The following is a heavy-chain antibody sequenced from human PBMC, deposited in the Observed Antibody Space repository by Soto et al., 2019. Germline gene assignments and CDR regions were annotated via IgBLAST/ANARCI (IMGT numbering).Heavy chain of an antibody. J-gene: IGHJ4*02. V-gene: IGHV1-69*01. CDR3: ARDPGGDYGDSTYFDY. CDR2: IIPIFGTA. CDR1: GGTFSSYA. Sequence: QVQLVQSGAEVKKPGSSVKVSCKASGGTFSSYAISWVRQAPGQGLEWMGGIIPIFGTANDAQKFQGRVTITADESTITAYMELSSLRSEDTAVYYCARDPGGDYGDSTYFDYWGQGTLVTVSS. D-gene: IGHD4-17*01.